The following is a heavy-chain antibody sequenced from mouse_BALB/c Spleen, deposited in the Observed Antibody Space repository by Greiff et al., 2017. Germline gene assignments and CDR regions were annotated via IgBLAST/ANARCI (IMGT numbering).Heavy chain of an antibody. CDR3: TRDYGDYAMDY. V-gene: IGHV5-6-4*01. CDR2: ISSGGIYT. Sequence: EVKLVESGGGLVKPGGSLKLSCAASGFTFSSYTMSWVRQTPEKRLEWVATISSGGIYTYYPDSVKGRFTISRDNAKNTLYLQMSSLKSEDTAMYYCTRDYGDYAMDYWGQGTSVTVSS. D-gene: IGHD1-1*01. J-gene: IGHJ4*01. CDR1: GFTFSSYT.